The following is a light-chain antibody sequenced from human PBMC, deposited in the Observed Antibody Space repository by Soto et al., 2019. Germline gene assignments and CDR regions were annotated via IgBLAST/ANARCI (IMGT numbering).Light chain of an antibody. CDR1: QSVSPW. J-gene: IGKJ2*01. CDR2: RAS. Sequence: DIQMTQSPSTLSASVGDRVTITCRASQSVSPWLAWYQQKPGRAPNLLIYRASNVETGVPSRFSGSGSGTEFTLTISSQQPDDFATYYCQQYNNYPHTFGQGTKLES. V-gene: IGKV1-5*03. CDR3: QQYNNYPHT.